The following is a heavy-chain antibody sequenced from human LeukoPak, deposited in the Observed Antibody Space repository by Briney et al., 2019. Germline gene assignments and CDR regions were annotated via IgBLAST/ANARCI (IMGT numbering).Heavy chain of an antibody. V-gene: IGHV2-5*02. CDR2: IYWDDDK. Sequence: SGPTLVKPTQTLTLTFTFSGFSLSTSGVGVGWIRQPPGKALECLALIYWDDDKRYSPSLKSRLTITKDTSKNQLVLTMPTLDPLDTATYSCAHSHIGLPYYDILTDAFDIWGQGTMVTVSS. CDR3: AHSHIGLPYYDILTDAFDI. D-gene: IGHD3-9*01. J-gene: IGHJ3*02. CDR1: GFSLSTSGVG.